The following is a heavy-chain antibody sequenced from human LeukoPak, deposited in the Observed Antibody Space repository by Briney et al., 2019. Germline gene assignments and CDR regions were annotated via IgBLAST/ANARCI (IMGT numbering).Heavy chain of an antibody. Sequence: GGSLRLSCAASGFTFSRYAMTWVRQAPGKGLEWVSAISGSGGSTYYADSVKGRFTISRDNSKNTLYLQMNSLRAEDTAVYYCAKCIVATNYYYYYMDVWGKGTTVTVSS. CDR3: AKCIVATNYYYYYMDV. CDR1: GFTFSRYA. J-gene: IGHJ6*03. CDR2: ISGSGGST. D-gene: IGHD5-12*01. V-gene: IGHV3-23*01.